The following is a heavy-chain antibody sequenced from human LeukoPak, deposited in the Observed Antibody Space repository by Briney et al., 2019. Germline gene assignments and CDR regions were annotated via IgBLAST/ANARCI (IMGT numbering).Heavy chain of an antibody. D-gene: IGHD1-26*01. Sequence: GGSLRLSCAASGFTFSSYAMHWVRQAPGKGLEWVAVISYDGSNEYYADSVKGRFTISRDNSKNTLYLQMNSLRAEDTAVYYCARDLWWELLMDYWGQGTLVTVSS. J-gene: IGHJ4*02. V-gene: IGHV3-30-3*01. CDR2: ISYDGSNE. CDR3: ARDLWWELLMDY. CDR1: GFTFSSYA.